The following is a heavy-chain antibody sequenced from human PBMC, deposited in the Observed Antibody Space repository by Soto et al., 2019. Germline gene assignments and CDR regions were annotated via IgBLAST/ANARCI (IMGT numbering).Heavy chain of an antibody. CDR2: INPNSGGT. CDR3: ARGYDSSGYYFDY. Sequence: ASVKVSCKASGYTFTGYYMHWVRQAPGQGLEWMGWINPNSGGTNYAQKFQGWVTMTRDTSISTAYMELSRLRSDDTAVYYCARGYDSSGYYFDYWGQGTLVTVSS. J-gene: IGHJ4*02. D-gene: IGHD3-22*01. CDR1: GYTFTGYY. V-gene: IGHV1-2*04.